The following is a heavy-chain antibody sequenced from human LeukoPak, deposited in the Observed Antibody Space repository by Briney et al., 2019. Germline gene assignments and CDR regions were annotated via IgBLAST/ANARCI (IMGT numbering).Heavy chain of an antibody. V-gene: IGHV3-23*01. D-gene: IGHD3-10*01. CDR2: ITGSGGDT. CDR1: EFTFNNYA. CDR3: AKGSRDSRPYFFDF. J-gene: IGHJ4*02. Sequence: PGGSLRLSCAASEFTFNNYAMSWVRQAPGKGLEWVSAITGSGGDTFHADSVKGRFTISRDNSKNTLYLQMNSLGAEDMAVYYCAKGSRDSRPYFFDFWGQGTLVTVSS.